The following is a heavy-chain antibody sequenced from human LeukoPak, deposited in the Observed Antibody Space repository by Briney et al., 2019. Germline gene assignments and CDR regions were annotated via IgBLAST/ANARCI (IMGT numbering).Heavy chain of an antibody. CDR2: ISWNSGSI. D-gene: IGHD6-13*01. V-gene: IGHV3-9*03. Sequence: PGGSLRLSCAASGFTFDDYAMHWVRQAPGKGLEWVSGISWNSGSIGYADSVKGRFTTSRDNAKNSLYLQMNSLRAEDMALYYCAKDIGYSRNRALGYWDQGTLVTVSS. CDR3: AKDIGYSRNRALGY. CDR1: GFTFDDYA. J-gene: IGHJ4*02.